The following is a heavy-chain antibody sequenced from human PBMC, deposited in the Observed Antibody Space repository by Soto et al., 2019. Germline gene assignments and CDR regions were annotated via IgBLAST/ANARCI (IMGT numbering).Heavy chain of an antibody. CDR1: GFTFSSYA. V-gene: IGHV3-23*01. J-gene: IGHJ4*02. Sequence: PGGSLRLSCAASGFTFSSYATSWVRQAPGKGLKWVSALTSSGGNTYYADSVKGRFTISRDNSKNTLYLQMNSLGAEDTAVYYCAKLSGDSWGYFDYWGQGTLVTVSS. CDR3: AKLSGDSWGYFDY. CDR2: LTSSGGNT. D-gene: IGHD2-21*02.